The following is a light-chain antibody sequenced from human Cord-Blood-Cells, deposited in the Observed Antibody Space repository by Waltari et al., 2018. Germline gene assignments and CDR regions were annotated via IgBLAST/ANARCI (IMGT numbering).Light chain of an antibody. V-gene: IGLV2-23*02. CDR1: SSDVGSYNL. CDR2: KAS. Sequence: QSDLTQPASVSGSPGQSITISCTGTSSDVGSYNLVSWYQQTPGKATKPKIYKASKRPSGFSNRFAGANAGNTASLTIAGLQAEDEADYSCWSYAGSSTFVFGTGTKVTVL. J-gene: IGLJ1*01. CDR3: WSYAGSSTFV.